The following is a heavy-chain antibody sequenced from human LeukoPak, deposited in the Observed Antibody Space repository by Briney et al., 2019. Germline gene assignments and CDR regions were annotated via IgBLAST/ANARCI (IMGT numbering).Heavy chain of an antibody. V-gene: IGHV1-18*01. D-gene: IGHD2-15*01. CDR2: ISAYNGNT. CDR1: GYTFTSYG. Sequence: WASVKVSCKASGYTFTSYGISWVRQAPGQGLEWMGWISAYNGNTNYAQKLQGRVTMTTDTSTSTAYMELSRLRSDDTAVYYCARDGYCSGGSCYFFSPYWGQGTLVTVSS. CDR3: ARDGYCSGGSCYFFSPY. J-gene: IGHJ4*02.